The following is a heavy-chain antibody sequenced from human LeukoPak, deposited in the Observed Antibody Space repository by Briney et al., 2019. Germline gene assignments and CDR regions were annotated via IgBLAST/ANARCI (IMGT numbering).Heavy chain of an antibody. V-gene: IGHV1-18*01. Sequence: SVKVSCKASGYTFTSYGISWVRQAPGQGLEWMGWISAYNGNTNYAQKLQGRVTMTTDTSTSTAYMELRSLRSDDTAVYYCARDEEGYYGSGIKLNWFDPWGQGTLVTVSS. CDR3: ARDEEGYYGSGIKLNWFDP. CDR1: GYTFTSYG. J-gene: IGHJ5*02. D-gene: IGHD3-10*01. CDR2: ISAYNGNT.